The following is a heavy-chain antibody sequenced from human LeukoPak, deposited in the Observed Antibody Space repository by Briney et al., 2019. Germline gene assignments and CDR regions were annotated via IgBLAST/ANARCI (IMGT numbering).Heavy chain of an antibody. D-gene: IGHD3-22*01. J-gene: IGHJ6*02. Sequence: PGGSLRLSCAASGFTLSGFAMHWVRQAPGMGLEWVAVLLHDGSEKYYADSVKGRFTISRDTSKNMVYLQMNSLRAEETAVYYCARDLGGYGYYGMDVWGHGTTVTVSS. CDR1: GFTLSGFA. V-gene: IGHV3-30-3*01. CDR3: ARDLGGYGYYGMDV. CDR2: LLHDGSEK.